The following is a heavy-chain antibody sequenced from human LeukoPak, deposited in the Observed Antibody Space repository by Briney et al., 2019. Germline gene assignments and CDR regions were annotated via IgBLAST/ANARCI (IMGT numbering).Heavy chain of an antibody. CDR3: AREQYSSSWVLDY. CDR1: GFTFSSYG. D-gene: IGHD6-13*01. J-gene: IGHJ4*02. V-gene: IGHV3-33*01. Sequence: GGSLRLSCAASGFTFSSYGMHWVRQAPGKGLEWVAVIWYDGSNKYYADSVKGRFTISRDNSKNTLYLQMNSLRAEDTAVYYCAREQYSSSWVLDYWGQGTLVTVSS. CDR2: IWYDGSNK.